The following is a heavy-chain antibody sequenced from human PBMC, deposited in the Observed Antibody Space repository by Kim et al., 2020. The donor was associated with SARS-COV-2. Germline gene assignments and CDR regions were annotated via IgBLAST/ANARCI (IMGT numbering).Heavy chain of an antibody. CDR3: ARGYDSSGYYFDY. D-gene: IGHD3-22*01. J-gene: IGHJ4*02. V-gene: IGHV4-31*02. Sequence: YNPSLRSRVTISVDTSKNQFSLKLSSVIAADTAVYYCARGYDSSGYYFDYWGQGTLVTVSS.